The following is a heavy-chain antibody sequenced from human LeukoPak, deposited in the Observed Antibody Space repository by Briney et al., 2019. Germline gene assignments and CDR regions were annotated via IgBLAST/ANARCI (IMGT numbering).Heavy chain of an antibody. CDR1: GGPISSGGYY. V-gene: IGHV3-11*04. D-gene: IGHD2-21*02. J-gene: IGHJ6*02. CDR2: ISRSGTAT. CDR3: ARYCAGDCYQGMDV. Sequence: KSSQTLSLTCTVSGGPISSGGYYWSWIRQHPGKGLEWISYISRSGTATLYADSVKGRFTISRDNAKNSLYLLMNSLGAEDTAVYYCARYCAGDCYQGMDVWGHGTTVTVSS.